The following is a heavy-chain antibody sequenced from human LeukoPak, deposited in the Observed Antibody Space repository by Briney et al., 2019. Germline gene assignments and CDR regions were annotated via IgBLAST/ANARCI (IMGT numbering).Heavy chain of an antibody. D-gene: IGHD5-18*01. V-gene: IGHV3-30-3*01. CDR1: GFTFSSYA. CDR2: ISYDGSNK. J-gene: IGHJ4*02. CDR3: ARKQLWLYYFDY. Sequence: GGSLRLSCAASGFTFSSYAMHWVRQAPGKGLEWVAVISYDGSNKYYVDSVKGRFTISRDNSKNTLYLQMNSLRAEDTAVYYCARKQLWLYYFDYWGQGTLVTVSS.